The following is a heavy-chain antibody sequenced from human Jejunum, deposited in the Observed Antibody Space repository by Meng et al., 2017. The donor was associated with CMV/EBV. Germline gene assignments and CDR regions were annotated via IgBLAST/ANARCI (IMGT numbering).Heavy chain of an antibody. CDR2: VYWDDDK. V-gene: IGHV2-5*02. Sequence: LTTSGLGVGWLRQPPGKALEWLALVYWDDDKRYNPSLKTRLTITRDTSKNQVVLIMTNMDPVDTGTYYCVRSGGSTWYEENNWFDPWGQGTLVTVSS. CDR1: LTTSGLG. D-gene: IGHD6-13*01. J-gene: IGHJ5*02. CDR3: VRSGGSTWYEENNWFDP.